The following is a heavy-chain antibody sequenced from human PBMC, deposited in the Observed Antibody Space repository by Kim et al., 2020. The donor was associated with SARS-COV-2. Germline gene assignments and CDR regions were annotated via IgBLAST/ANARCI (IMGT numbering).Heavy chain of an antibody. Sequence: ASVKVSCKASGYTFTGYYMHWVRQAPGQGLEWMGWINPNSGGSNYAQKFQGRVTMTRDTSISTAYMALRRLRSDDTAGSYCAREPTTVTTNLLDYWGHGT. J-gene: IGHJ4*01. D-gene: IGHD4-17*01. CDR3: AREPTTVTTNLLDY. V-gene: IGHV1-2*02. CDR1: GYTFTGYY. CDR2: INPNSGGS.